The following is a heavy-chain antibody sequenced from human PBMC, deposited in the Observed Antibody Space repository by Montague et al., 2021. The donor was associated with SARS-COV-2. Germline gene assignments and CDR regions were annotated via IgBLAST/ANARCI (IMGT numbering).Heavy chain of an antibody. V-gene: IGHV4-39*01. J-gene: IGHJ3*02. Sequence: SETLSLTCTVSGGSISSSSYYWGWIRQPPGKGLEWIGSIYYSGSTYYNPSLKSRVTISVDTSKNQFSLKLSSVTAADAAVYYCATYYDILNGYYIDAFDIWGQGTMVTVSS. D-gene: IGHD3-9*01. CDR2: IYYSGST. CDR3: ATYYDILNGYYIDAFDI. CDR1: GGSISSSSYY.